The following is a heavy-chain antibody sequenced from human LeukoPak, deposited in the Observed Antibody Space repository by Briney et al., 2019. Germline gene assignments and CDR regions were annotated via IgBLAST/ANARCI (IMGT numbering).Heavy chain of an antibody. J-gene: IGHJ4*02. Sequence: ASVKVSCKASGYTFTSYGINWVRQAPGQGLEWMGWISVYNGITNYAQILQGRVNMTADRSTSTAYMELRSLRSDDTAVYYCARGPPVFTVSRGDYWGQGTLVTVSS. CDR1: GYTFTSYG. V-gene: IGHV1-18*01. D-gene: IGHD4-17*01. CDR2: ISVYNGIT. CDR3: ARGPPVFTVSRGDY.